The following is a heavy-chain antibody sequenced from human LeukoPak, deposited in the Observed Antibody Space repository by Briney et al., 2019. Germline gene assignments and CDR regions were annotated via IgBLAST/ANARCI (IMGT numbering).Heavy chain of an antibody. Sequence: ASVKVSCKASGYTFTGYYMHWVRQAPGQGLEWMGWINPNSGGTNYAQKFQGRVTMTRDTTISTAYMELSRLRSDDTAVYYCARDLSSASRGDYWGQGTLVTVSS. CDR3: ARDLSSASRGDY. CDR1: GYTFTGYY. V-gene: IGHV1-2*02. CDR2: INPNSGGT. D-gene: IGHD6-19*01. J-gene: IGHJ4*02.